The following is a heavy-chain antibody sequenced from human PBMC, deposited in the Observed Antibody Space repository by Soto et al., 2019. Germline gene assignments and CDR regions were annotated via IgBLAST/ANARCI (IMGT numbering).Heavy chain of an antibody. CDR1: GGSLSSSSYY. CDR3: ARLMYYYDSSGYYPAFDY. CDR2: IYYSGST. D-gene: IGHD3-22*01. J-gene: IGHJ4*02. Sequence: PSETLSLTCTVSGGSLSSSSYYWGWIRQPPGKGLEWIGSIYYSGSTYYNPSLNGRVTISVDTSKNQSSLKLSSVTAADTAVYYCARLMYYYDSSGYYPAFDYWGQGTLVTVSS. V-gene: IGHV4-39*01.